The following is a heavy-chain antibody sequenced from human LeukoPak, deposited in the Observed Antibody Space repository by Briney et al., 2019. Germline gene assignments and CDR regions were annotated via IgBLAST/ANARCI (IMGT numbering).Heavy chain of an antibody. D-gene: IGHD2-21*02. Sequence: GASVKVSCKASGGTFSSYTITWVRQAPGQGLEWMGGIIPIVGTANYAQKFQGRVTITADESTSTVYMELSSLRSEDTAVYYCARVNCGGDCYSDRGAFDIWGQGTMVTVSS. V-gene: IGHV1-69*13. CDR2: IIPIVGTA. J-gene: IGHJ3*02. CDR1: GGTFSSYT. CDR3: ARVNCGGDCYSDRGAFDI.